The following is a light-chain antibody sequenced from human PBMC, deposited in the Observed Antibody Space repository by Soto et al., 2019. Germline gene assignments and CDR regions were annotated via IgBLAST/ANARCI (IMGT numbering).Light chain of an antibody. CDR3: QKYNSALRT. V-gene: IGKV1-27*01. CDR2: AAS. Sequence: DIQMTQSPSSLSASVGDRVTITCRASQGISNYLAWYQQKPGKVPKLLIYAASTLQSGVPSRFSGSGSGTDFTLTISSLHPEDVATYYCQKYNSALRTFGQGTQVEIK. J-gene: IGKJ1*01. CDR1: QGISNY.